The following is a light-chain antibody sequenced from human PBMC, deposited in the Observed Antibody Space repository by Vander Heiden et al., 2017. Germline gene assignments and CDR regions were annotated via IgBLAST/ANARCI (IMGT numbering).Light chain of an antibody. J-gene: IGLJ3*02. CDR2: PDS. V-gene: IGLV3-1*01. CDR1: NLGDKY. CDR3: QAWDSSTAV. Sequence: SYELTQPPSVSVSPGQTASITCSGDNLGDKYACWYQQKPGQSPVLVIDPDSKRPSGIPERFSGSNSGNTATLTISGTQAMDEADYYCQAWDSSTAVFGGGTKLTVL.